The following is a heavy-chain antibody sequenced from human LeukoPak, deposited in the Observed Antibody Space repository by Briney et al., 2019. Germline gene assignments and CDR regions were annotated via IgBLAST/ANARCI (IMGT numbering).Heavy chain of an antibody. CDR1: GLTFSSYA. J-gene: IGHJ4*02. V-gene: IGHV3-23*01. Sequence: PGGSLRLSCAASGLTFSSYAMSWVRQAPGKGLEWVSAISGSGGSTYYADSVKGRFTISRDNSKNTLYLQMNSLRAEDTAVYYCAKRERGSYSLDYWGRGTLVTVSS. D-gene: IGHD1-26*01. CDR3: AKRERGSYSLDY. CDR2: ISGSGGST.